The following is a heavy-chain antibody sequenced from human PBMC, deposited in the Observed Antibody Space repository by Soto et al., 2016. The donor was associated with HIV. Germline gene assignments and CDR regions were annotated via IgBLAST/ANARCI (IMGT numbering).Heavy chain of an antibody. CDR1: GYTFTSYY. CDR2: INPSGGST. J-gene: IGHJ3*02. Sequence: QVQLVQSGAEVKKPGASVKVSCKASGYTFTSYYMHWVRQAPGQGLEWMGIINPSGGSTSYAQKFQGRVTMTRDTSTSTVYMELSSLRSEDTAVYYCARVYCSSTSCHGAFDIVGQGTSGHRLF. V-gene: IGHV1-46*03. D-gene: IGHD2-2*01. CDR3: ARVYCSSTSCHGAFDI.